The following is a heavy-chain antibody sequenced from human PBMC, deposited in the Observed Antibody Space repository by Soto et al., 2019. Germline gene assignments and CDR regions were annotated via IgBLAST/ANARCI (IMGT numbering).Heavy chain of an antibody. CDR3: AKDKGNKHSGPLDF. CDR2: ISYDGSNK. D-gene: IGHD6-19*01. Sequence: GGTLRISCAASGFTFSSYGMHWVRQAPGKGLEWVAVISYDGSNKYYADSVKGRFTISRDNSKNTLYLQMNSLRAEDTAVYYCAKDKGNKHSGPLDFWGQGTLVSVSS. J-gene: IGHJ4*02. CDR1: GFTFSSYG. V-gene: IGHV3-30*18.